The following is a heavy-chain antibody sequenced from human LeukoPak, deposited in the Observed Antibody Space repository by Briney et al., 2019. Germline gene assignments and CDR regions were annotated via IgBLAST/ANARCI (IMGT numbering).Heavy chain of an antibody. D-gene: IGHD2-21*01. CDR3: ARARDWSTGAFDT. CDR1: GFTFSSYS. Sequence: GGSLRLSCAASGFTFSSYSMNWVRQAPGKGLEWVSLISSSSSYIYYADSVKGRFTISRDNAKNSLYLQMNSLRAEDTAVYYCARARDWSTGAFDTWSQGTMVTVSS. V-gene: IGHV3-21*01. J-gene: IGHJ3*02. CDR2: ISSSSSYI.